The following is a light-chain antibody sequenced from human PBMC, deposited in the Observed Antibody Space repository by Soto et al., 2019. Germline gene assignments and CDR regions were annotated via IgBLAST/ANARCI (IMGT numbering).Light chain of an antibody. CDR3: QQYGSSPWT. J-gene: IGKJ1*01. V-gene: IGKV3-20*01. CDR1: QSVSSSY. Sequence: EIVLTQSPGTLSLSPGERATLCCRASQSVSSSYLAWYQQKPGQAPRLLIYGASSRATGIPDMFSGRGSGTDFTLTISRLEPEDFAVYYCQQYGSSPWTFGPGTKVEIK. CDR2: GAS.